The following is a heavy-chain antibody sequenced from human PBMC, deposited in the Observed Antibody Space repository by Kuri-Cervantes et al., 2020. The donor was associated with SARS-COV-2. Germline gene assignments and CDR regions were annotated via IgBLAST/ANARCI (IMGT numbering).Heavy chain of an antibody. J-gene: IGHJ6*03. CDR1: GFTFSSYG. CDR3: AKDSLRRPFYYYYYYMDV. CDR2: IRYGGSNK. V-gene: IGHV3-30*02. D-gene: IGHD4-17*01. Sequence: GGSLRLSCAASGFTFSSYGMHWVRQAPGKGLEWVAFIRYGGSNKYYADSVKGRFTISRDNSKNTLYLQMNSLRAEDTAVYYCAKDSLRRPFYYYYYYMDVWGKGTTVTVSS.